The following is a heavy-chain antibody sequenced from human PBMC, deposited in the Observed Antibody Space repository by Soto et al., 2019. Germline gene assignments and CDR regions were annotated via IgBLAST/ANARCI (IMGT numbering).Heavy chain of an antibody. CDR1: GGTFSSYA. J-gene: IGHJ6*02. D-gene: IGHD2-8*01. CDR3: AIGYCTNGVCSNYNYYGMDV. Sequence: QVQLVQSGAEVKKPGSSVKVSCKASGGTFSSYAISWVRQAPGQGLEWMGGIIPIFGTANYAQKFQGRVTITADESTSTAYMELSSLRSEDTAVYYCAIGYCTNGVCSNYNYYGMDVWGQGTTVTVSS. CDR2: IIPIFGTA. V-gene: IGHV1-69*12.